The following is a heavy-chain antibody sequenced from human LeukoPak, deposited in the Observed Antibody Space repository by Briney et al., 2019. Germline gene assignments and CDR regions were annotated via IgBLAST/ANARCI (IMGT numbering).Heavy chain of an antibody. CDR1: GGSISSYY. D-gene: IGHD1-26*01. J-gene: IGHJ4*02. CDR2: IYYSGST. Sequence: KSSETLSLTCAVSGGSISSYYWSWIRQPPGKGLEWIGYIYYSGSTNYNPSLKSRVTISVDTSKNQFSLKLSSVTAADTAVYYCARSDSGSYEYYFDYWGQGTLVTVSS. CDR3: ARSDSGSYEYYFDY. V-gene: IGHV4-59*01.